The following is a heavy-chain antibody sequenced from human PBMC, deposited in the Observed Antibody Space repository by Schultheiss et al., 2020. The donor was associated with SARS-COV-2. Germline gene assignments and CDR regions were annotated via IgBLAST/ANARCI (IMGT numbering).Heavy chain of an antibody. Sequence: GGSLRLSCAASGFTFSSYAMHWVRQAPGKGLEWVAVISYDGSNKYYADSVKGRFTISRDNSKNTLYLQMNSLRAEDTAVYYCAKDYGDYGALDYWGQGTLV. CDR1: GFTFSSYA. V-gene: IGHV3-30*04. CDR3: AKDYGDYGALDY. D-gene: IGHD4-17*01. J-gene: IGHJ4*02. CDR2: ISYDGSNK.